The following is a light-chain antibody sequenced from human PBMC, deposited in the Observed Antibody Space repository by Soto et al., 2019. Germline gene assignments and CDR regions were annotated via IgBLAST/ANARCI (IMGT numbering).Light chain of an antibody. J-gene: IGKJ4*01. Sequence: DIQMTQSPSSPSASLGERVTVTCRASQSISSYLNWYQQKPGKAPKLLIYAASSLQSGVPSRFSGSGSGTDFTLTISSLQPEDFATYYCQKSYSTPLNFGGGTKVDIK. CDR1: QSISSY. CDR2: AAS. CDR3: QKSYSTPLN. V-gene: IGKV1-39*01.